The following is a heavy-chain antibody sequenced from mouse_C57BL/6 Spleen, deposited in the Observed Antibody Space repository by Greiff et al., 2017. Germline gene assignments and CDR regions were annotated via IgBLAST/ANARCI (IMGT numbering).Heavy chain of an antibody. D-gene: IGHD2-5*01. J-gene: IGHJ1*03. CDR1: GYTFTDYY. CDR3: ARTHSNHWYFDG. Sequence: VQLQQSGPELVKPGASVKISCKASGYTFTDYYLNWVKQSHGKSLEWIGDINPNNGGTSYNQKFKDKATLTVDKSSSTAYMELRSLTSEDSAVYYCARTHSNHWYFDGWGTGTTVTVSS. CDR2: INPNNGGT. V-gene: IGHV1-26*01.